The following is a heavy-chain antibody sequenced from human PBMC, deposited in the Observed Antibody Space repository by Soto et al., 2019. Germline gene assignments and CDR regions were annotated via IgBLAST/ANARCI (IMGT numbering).Heavy chain of an antibody. Sequence: LRLSCAASGFTFSSYAMSFVRQAPGKGLEWVSAISGSGGSTYYADSVKGRFTISRDNSKNTLYLQMNSLRAEDTAVYYCAKGHHNDIVVVPAANYYFDYWGQGTLVTVSS. D-gene: IGHD2-2*01. CDR3: AKGHHNDIVVVPAANYYFDY. CDR2: ISGSGGST. V-gene: IGHV3-23*01. CDR1: GFTFSSYA. J-gene: IGHJ4*02.